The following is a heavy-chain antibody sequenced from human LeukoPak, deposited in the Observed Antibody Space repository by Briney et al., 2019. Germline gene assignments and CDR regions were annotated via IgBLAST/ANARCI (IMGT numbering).Heavy chain of an antibody. V-gene: IGHV3-7*01. CDR3: ARDPEATVTSNFDY. D-gene: IGHD4-17*01. Sequence: GRSLRLSCAASGFTFSSYWMSWVRQAPGKGLEWVANIKQDGSEKYYVDSVKGRFTISRDNAKNSLYLQMNSLRAEDTAVYYCARDPEATVTSNFDYWGQGTLVTVSS. J-gene: IGHJ4*02. CDR1: GFTFSSYW. CDR2: IKQDGSEK.